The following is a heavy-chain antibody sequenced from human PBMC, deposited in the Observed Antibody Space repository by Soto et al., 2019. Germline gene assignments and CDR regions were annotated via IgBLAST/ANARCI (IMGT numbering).Heavy chain of an antibody. J-gene: IGHJ6*02. Sequence: SETLSLTCTVSGGSISSGDYYWGWIRQPPGKGLEWIGYIYYSGSTYYNPSLKSRVTISVDTSKNQFSLKLSSVTAADTAVYYCAREGLGGYCSGGSCYWQLGYYYGMDVWGQGTTVTVSS. V-gene: IGHV4-30-4*08. CDR3: AREGLGGYCSGGSCYWQLGYYYGMDV. CDR1: GGSISSGDYY. D-gene: IGHD2-15*01. CDR2: IYYSGST.